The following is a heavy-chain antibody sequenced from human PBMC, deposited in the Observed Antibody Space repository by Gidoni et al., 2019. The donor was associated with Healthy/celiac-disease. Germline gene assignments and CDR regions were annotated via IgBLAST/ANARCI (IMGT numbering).Heavy chain of an antibody. Sequence: QVQLQQWGAGLFKPSETLSLTCAVYGGSFSGYYWSWIRQPPGKGLEWIGEINHSGSTNYNPSLKSRVTISVDTSKNQFSLKLSSVTAADTAVYYCARVDYYGSGSYYNNWFDPWGQGTLVTVSS. CDR3: ARVDYYGSGSYYNNWFDP. CDR2: INHSGST. CDR1: GGSFSGYY. J-gene: IGHJ5*02. D-gene: IGHD3-10*01. V-gene: IGHV4-34*01.